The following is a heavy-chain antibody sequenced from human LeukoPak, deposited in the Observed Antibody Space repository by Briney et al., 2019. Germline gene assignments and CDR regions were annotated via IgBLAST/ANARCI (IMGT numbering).Heavy chain of an antibody. V-gene: IGHV3-66*02. CDR1: GFTVSSNY. CDR3: ASPSSSWPHYGMDV. J-gene: IGHJ6*02. CDR2: IYSGGST. D-gene: IGHD6-13*01. Sequence: PGGPLRLSCAASGFTVSSNYMSWVRQAPGKGLEWDSVIYSGGSTYYADSVKGRFTISRDNSKNTLYLQMNSLRAEDTAAYYCASPSSSWPHYGMDVWGQGTTVTVSS.